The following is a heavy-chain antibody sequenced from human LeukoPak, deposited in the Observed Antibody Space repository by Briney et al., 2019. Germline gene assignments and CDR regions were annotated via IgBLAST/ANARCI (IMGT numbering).Heavy chain of an antibody. CDR1: GFTFSSYA. V-gene: IGHV3-30-3*01. J-gene: IGHJ5*02. CDR2: IPYDGSNK. Sequence: GRSLRLSCAASGFTFSSYAMHWVRQAPGKGLEWVAVIPYDGSNKYYADSVKGRFTISRDNSKNTLYLQMNSLRAEDTAVYYCVRDLNDYYGSGSSYNWFDPWGQGTLVTVSS. CDR3: VRDLNDYYGSGSSYNWFDP. D-gene: IGHD3-10*01.